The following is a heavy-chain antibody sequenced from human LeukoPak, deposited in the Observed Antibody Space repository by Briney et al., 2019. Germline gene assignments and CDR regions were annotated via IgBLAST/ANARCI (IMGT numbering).Heavy chain of an antibody. CDR2: INPNSGGT. CDR3: ATALGTTVTTTSPWFDP. V-gene: IGHV1-2*02. CDR1: GYTFTGYY. J-gene: IGHJ5*02. Sequence: ASVKVSCKASGYTFTGYYMHWVRQAPGQTLEWMGWINPNSGGTNYAQKFQGRVTMTRDTSISTAYMELSRLRSDDTAVYYCATALGTTVTTTSPWFDPWGQGTLVTVSS. D-gene: IGHD4-17*01.